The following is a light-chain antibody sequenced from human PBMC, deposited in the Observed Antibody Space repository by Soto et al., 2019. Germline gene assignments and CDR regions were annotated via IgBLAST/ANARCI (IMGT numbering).Light chain of an antibody. CDR3: QSYDFTLGAFWV. J-gene: IGLJ3*02. CDR2: GTS. V-gene: IGLV1-40*01. CDR1: ASNIGANYD. Sequence: QSVLTQPPSVSGAPGQRVTISCTGGASNIGANYDVHWYQQLPGTAPKLLIYGTSNRPSGVPDRLSGSKSGTSASLAITGLQAEDEAHYFCQSYDFTLGAFWVFGGGTQLTVL.